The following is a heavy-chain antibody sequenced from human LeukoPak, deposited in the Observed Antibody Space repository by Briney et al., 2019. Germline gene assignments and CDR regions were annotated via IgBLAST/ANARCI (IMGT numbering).Heavy chain of an antibody. V-gene: IGHV3-23*01. CDR1: GFTVSSNY. J-gene: IGHJ4*02. CDR2: ISGTGGST. Sequence: GGSLRLSCAASGFTVSSNYMSWVRQAPGKGLEWVSGISGTGGSTYYADSVKGRFTISRDKSKNTLYLQMNSLRAEDTAVYYCARMITFGGVVGPLDYWGQGTLVTVSS. CDR3: ARMITFGGVVGPLDY. D-gene: IGHD3-16*02.